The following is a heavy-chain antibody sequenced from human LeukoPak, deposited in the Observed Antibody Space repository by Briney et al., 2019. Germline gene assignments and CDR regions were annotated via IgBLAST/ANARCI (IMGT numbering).Heavy chain of an antibody. CDR2: IYYSGST. CDR3: AREAAAGTSDWFGWYFDL. Sequence: PSQTLSLTCTVSGGSISSSGYYWSWIRQHPGKGLEWIGYIYYSGSTYYNPSLKSRVTTSVDTSKNQFSLKLSSVTAADTAVYYCAREAAAGTSDWFGWYFDLWGRGTLVTVSS. V-gene: IGHV4-31*03. D-gene: IGHD6-13*01. CDR1: GGSISSSGYY. J-gene: IGHJ2*01.